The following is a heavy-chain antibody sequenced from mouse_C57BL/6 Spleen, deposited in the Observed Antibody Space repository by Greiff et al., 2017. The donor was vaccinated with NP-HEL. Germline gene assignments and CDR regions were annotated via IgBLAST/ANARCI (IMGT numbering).Heavy chain of an antibody. J-gene: IGHJ1*03. Sequence: QVQLQQPGAELVMPGASVKLSCKASGYTFTSYWMHWVKQRPGRGLEWIGEIDPSDSYTNYNQKFKGKSTLTVDKSSSTAYMQLSSLTSEDSAVYYCARGYGSSYWYFDVWGTGTTVTVSS. CDR3: ARGYGSSYWYFDV. D-gene: IGHD1-1*01. V-gene: IGHV1-69*01. CDR2: IDPSDSYT. CDR1: GYTFTSYW.